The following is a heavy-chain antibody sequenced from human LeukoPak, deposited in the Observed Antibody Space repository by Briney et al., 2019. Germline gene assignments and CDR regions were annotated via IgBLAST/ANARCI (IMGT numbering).Heavy chain of an antibody. J-gene: IGHJ4*02. D-gene: IGHD6-19*01. CDR3: AKDRASGSGSYSYRGFGY. Sequence: PGGSLRLSCAASGFTFSSYAMSWVRQAPGKGLEWVSAISGSGDYTNYADSVKGRFTISRDNSKNTLYPQMNSLRAEDTAVYYCAKDRASGSGSYSYRGFGYWGQGTLVTVSS. V-gene: IGHV3-23*01. CDR2: ISGSGDYT. CDR1: GFTFSSYA.